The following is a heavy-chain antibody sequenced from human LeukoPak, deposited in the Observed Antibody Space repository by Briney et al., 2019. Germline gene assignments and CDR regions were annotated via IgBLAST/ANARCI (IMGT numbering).Heavy chain of an antibody. CDR1: GFTFSSYW. J-gene: IGHJ5*02. CDR3: ARSVMAPAP. Sequence: GGSLRLSCAASGFTFSSYWMSWVRQAPGKGLEWVAKINQDGSDKYYVDSVRGRFTISRDNAKNSVYLQMNSLRAEDTAVYYCARSVMAPAPWGQGTLVTVS. D-gene: IGHD5-24*01. CDR2: INQDGSDK. V-gene: IGHV3-7*01.